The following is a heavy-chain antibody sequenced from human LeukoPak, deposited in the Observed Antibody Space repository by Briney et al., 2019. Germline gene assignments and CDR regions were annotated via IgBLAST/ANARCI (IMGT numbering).Heavy chain of an antibody. J-gene: IGHJ5*02. CDR1: GGYISSYS. CDR3: ARRYSSGSNWFDP. CDR2: IYYSGST. Sequence: SETLSLTCTVSGGYISSYSWSWIRQPPGKGLEWIGYIYYSGSTNYNPSLKSRVTISVDTSKNQFSLKLRSVTAADTAVYYCARRYSSGSNWFDPWGQGTLVTVSS. V-gene: IGHV4-59*01. D-gene: IGHD6-19*01.